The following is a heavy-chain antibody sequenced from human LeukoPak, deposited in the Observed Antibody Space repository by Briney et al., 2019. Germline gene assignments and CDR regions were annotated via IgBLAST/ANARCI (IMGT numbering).Heavy chain of an antibody. D-gene: IGHD6-13*01. J-gene: IGHJ6*04. V-gene: IGHV1-69*06. CDR2: IIPIFGTA. Sequence: ASVKVSCKASGGTFSSYAISWVRQAPGQGLEWMGGIIPIFGTANYAQKFQGRVTITADKSTRTAYMELSSLRSEDTAVYYCASPEPRYSSSWTTRYYYYGMDVWGKGTTVTVSS. CDR1: GGTFSSYA. CDR3: ASPEPRYSSSWTTRYYYYGMDV.